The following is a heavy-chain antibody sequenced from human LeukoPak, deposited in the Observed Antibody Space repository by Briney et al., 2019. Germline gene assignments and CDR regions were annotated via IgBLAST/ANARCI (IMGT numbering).Heavy chain of an antibody. CDR3: ARDSAVPAAQLDH. J-gene: IGHJ4*02. CDR2: IDSTSSFI. D-gene: IGHD2-2*01. V-gene: IGHV3-21*01. Sequence: GGSLRLSCAASGFTFSSYAMMWVRQAPGKGLEWVSSIDSTSSFIYYADSLKGRFTVSRDNAKNSLYLQMNSLRAEDTAVYYCARDSAVPAAQLDHWGQGTLVTVSS. CDR1: GFTFSSYA.